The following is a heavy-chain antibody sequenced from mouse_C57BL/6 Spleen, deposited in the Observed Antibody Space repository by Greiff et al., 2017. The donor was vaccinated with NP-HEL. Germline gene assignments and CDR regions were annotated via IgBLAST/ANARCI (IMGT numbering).Heavy chain of an antibody. CDR2: INSDGGST. CDR1: EYEFPSHD. D-gene: IGHD4-1*01. V-gene: IGHV5-2*01. J-gene: IGHJ4*01. CDR3: ARHAEAGTMDY. Sequence: VQLQQSGGGLVQPGESLKLSCESNEYEFPSHDMSWVRKTPEQRLELVAAINSDGGSTYYPDTMERRFIISRDNTKKTLYLQMSRLRSEDTAVYYCARHAEAGTMDYWGQGTSVTVSS.